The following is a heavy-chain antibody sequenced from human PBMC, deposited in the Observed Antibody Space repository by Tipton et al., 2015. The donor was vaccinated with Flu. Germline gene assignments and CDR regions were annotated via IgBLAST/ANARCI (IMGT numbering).Heavy chain of an antibody. Sequence: TLSLTCTVSGASISGYYWSWFRRPAGKGLEWIGRVYFRGNPIYNPSLKSRLTMSLDTSKDQFSLRLSSVTAADTAVYYCASGSRSSESTFDYWGQGTLVTVSS. CDR3: ASGSRSSESTFDY. CDR2: VYFRGNP. J-gene: IGHJ4*02. V-gene: IGHV4-4*07. CDR1: GASISGYY. D-gene: IGHD6-6*01.